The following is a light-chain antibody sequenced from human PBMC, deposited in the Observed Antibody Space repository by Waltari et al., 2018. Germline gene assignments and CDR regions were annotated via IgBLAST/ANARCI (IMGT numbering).Light chain of an antibody. CDR3: QKYNSAPSWT. CDR1: QGISNY. CDR2: SAS. V-gene: IGKV1-27*01. J-gene: IGKJ1*01. Sequence: DIQMTQSPSSLSASVGDRVTITGRASQGISNYLAWYQQKPGKVPKLLIYSASTLQSGVPSRVSGSGSGTDFTLTISSLQPEDAATYYCQKYNSAPSWTFGQGTKVEIK.